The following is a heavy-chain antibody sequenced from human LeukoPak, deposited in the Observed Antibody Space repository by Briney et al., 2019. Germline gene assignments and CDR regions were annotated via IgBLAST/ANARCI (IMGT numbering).Heavy chain of an antibody. D-gene: IGHD1-7*01. CDR1: GFTFSNYW. J-gene: IGHJ4*02. Sequence: GSLRLSCAASGFTFSNYWMSWVRQAPGKGLEWVANIKQDGSEKYYVNSVKGRFTISRDNAKNSLYLQMNSLRAEDTAIYFCAREDDWNYEDNWGQGTLVTVSS. CDR3: AREDDWNYEDN. CDR2: IKQDGSEK. V-gene: IGHV3-7*01.